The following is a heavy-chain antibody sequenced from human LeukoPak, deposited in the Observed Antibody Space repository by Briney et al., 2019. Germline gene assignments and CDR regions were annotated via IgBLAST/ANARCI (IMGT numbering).Heavy chain of an antibody. D-gene: IGHD3-22*01. V-gene: IGHV3-48*03. CDR3: SSDGYDSRVYYYDVWYFGY. J-gene: IGHJ4*02. CDR2: ISSSGSTI. Sequence: PGGSMRLSCAASGFTFSSYEMNWVRQAPGKGLEWVSYISSSGSTIYYADSVKGRLTISRDNDKNSLYLQMNRLRAEDTAVYDCSSDGYDSRVYYYDVWYFGYWGQGTLVTVSS. CDR1: GFTFSSYE.